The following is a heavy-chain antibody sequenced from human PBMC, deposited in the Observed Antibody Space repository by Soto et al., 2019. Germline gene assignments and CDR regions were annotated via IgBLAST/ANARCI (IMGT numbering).Heavy chain of an antibody. V-gene: IGHV4-31*03. CDR3: AREEMDGFDAFDI. CDR1: GGSISSGGYY. J-gene: IGHJ3*02. D-gene: IGHD2-2*03. CDR2: IYYSGST. Sequence: QVQLQESGPGLVKPSQTLSLTCTVSGGSISSGGYYWSWIRQHPGKGLEWIGYIYYSGSTYYNPSRTSRVTMSVDTSKNQFSLKLSSVTAADTAVYYCAREEMDGFDAFDIWGQGTMVTVSS.